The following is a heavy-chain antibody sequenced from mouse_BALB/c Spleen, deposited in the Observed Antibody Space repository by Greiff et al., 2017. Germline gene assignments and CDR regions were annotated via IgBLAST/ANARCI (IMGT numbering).Heavy chain of an antibody. Sequence: QVQLQQSGAELVRPGTSVKISCKASGYTFTNYWLGWVKQRPGHGLEWIGDIFPGGGYTNYNEKFKGKATLTADTSSSTAYMQLSSLTSEDSAVYFCARCKYGDYSGGYGCFDVWGEGTTVTVSA. J-gene: IGHJ1*01. V-gene: IGHV1-63*02. CDR3: ARCKYGDYSGGYGCFDV. CDR2: IFPGGGYT. D-gene: IGHD2-13*01. CDR1: GYTFTNYW.